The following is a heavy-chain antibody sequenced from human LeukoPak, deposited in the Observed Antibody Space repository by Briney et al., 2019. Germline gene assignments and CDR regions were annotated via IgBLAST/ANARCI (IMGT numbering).Heavy chain of an antibody. CDR2: ISWNSRYI. D-gene: IGHD2-2*01. CDR1: GFIFDDYA. Sequence: GRTLRLSCDASGFIFDDYAMHWVRQAPGQGLEWVSGISWNSRYIGYADSVKGRFTISRDNTKNSLYLQMNSLRPEDMALYYCAKDEDTSCYFKGIDYWGQGTVVTVSS. CDR3: AKDEDTSCYFKGIDY. J-gene: IGHJ4*02. V-gene: IGHV3-9*03.